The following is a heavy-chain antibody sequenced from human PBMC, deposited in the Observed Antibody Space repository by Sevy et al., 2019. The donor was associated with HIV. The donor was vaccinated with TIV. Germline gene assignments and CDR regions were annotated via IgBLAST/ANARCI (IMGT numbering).Heavy chain of an antibody. V-gene: IGHV3-23*01. CDR2: ISDGGGTT. J-gene: IGHJ3*02. CDR1: GFTFRNYV. Sequence: GGSLRLSCAASGFTFRNYVMNWVRQPPGKGLEWVSVISDGGGTTYYADSVKGRFTFSRDDSKSTLYLQMNSLRVEDEAVYFCAKRVAGALAALDIWGQGTMVTVSS. D-gene: IGHD3-10*01. CDR3: AKRVAGALAALDI.